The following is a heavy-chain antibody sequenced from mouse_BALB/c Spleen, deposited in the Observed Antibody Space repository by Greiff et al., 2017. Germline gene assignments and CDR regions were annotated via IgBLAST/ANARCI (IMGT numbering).Heavy chain of an antibody. V-gene: IGHV14-1*02. CDR1: GFNFTDYY. J-gene: IGHJ1*01. CDR3: ARSIYGGYSRWYFDF. Sequence: EVQLQQSGAELVRPGALVKLSCKASGFNFTDYYMHWVKQRPEQGLEWIGWIDPENGNTIYDAKFQGKASITADTSSNTAYLQLSSLTSEDTAVYYCARSIYGGYSRWYFDFWGAGTTVTVSS. CDR2: IDPENGNT. D-gene: IGHD2-3*01.